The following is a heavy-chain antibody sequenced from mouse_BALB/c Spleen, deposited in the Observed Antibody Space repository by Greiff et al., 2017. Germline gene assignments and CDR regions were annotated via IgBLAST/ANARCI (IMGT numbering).Heavy chain of an antibody. J-gene: IGHJ4*01. CDR1: GYTFTSYW. CDR2: INPSTGYT. Sequence: QVQLQQSGAELAKPGASVKMSCKASGYTFTSYWMHWVKQRPGQGLEWIGYINPSTGYTEYNQKFKDKATLTADKSSSTAYMQLSSLTSEDSAVYYCARRRYEGGAMDYWGQGTSVTVSS. D-gene: IGHD2-14*01. V-gene: IGHV1-7*01. CDR3: ARRRYEGGAMDY.